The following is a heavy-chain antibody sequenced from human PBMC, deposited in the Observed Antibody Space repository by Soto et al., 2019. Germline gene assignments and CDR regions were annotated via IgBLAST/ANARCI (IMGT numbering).Heavy chain of an antibody. D-gene: IGHD3-22*01. J-gene: IGHJ4*02. CDR1: GGSISSYY. CDR2: IYYSGST. CDR3: ARLAVRLGYDSSGEIDD. V-gene: IGHV4-59*08. Sequence: SETLSLTCTVSGGSISSYYWSWIRQPPGKGLEWIGYIYYSGSTNYNPSLKSRVTISVDTSKNQFSLKLSSVTAADTAVYYCARLAVRLGYDSSGEIDDWGQGTLVTVSS.